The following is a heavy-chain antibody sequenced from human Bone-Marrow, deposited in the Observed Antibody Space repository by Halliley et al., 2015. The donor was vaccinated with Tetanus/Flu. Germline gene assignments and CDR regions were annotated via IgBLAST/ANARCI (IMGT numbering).Heavy chain of an antibody. CDR1: GGSINRSSYY. V-gene: IGHV4-39*07. J-gene: IGHJ5*02. D-gene: IGHD3-16*01. Sequence: TLSLTCIVSGGSINRSSYYWAWFRQPPGKGLEWIGSIYYSGNTYYNPSLRSRVTISVDMSNNQFSLKLSSVTAADTAVYYCARGGATVGGTAFDPWGQGTLVTVSS. CDR2: IYYSGNT. CDR3: ARGGATVGGTAFDP.